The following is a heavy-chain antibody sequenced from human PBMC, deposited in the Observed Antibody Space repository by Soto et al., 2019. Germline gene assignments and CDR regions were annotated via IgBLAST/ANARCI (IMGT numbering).Heavy chain of an antibody. V-gene: IGHV3-49*03. CDR3: SRVPRNNRGAPLDY. D-gene: IGHD3-10*01. Sequence: EVQLVESGGGLEQPGRSLRLSCTASGFNFGDYAMIWFRQAPGKGLEWVGFITSKRYGGTTEYAASVKGRFTISRDDSKGIDYLQMNSLKIDDTAVYHCSRVPRNNRGAPLDYWGQGTLVTVSS. CDR2: ITSKRYGGTT. CDR1: GFNFGDYA. J-gene: IGHJ4*02.